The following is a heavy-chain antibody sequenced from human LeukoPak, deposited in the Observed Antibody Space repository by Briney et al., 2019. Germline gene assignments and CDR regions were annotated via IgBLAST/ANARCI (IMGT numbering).Heavy chain of an antibody. CDR2: FYYSGST. CDR3: ARAGGLQWPSDYYYYGMDV. V-gene: IGHV4-59*01. CDR1: GGFISSYY. D-gene: IGHD6-19*01. J-gene: IGHJ6*02. Sequence: SETLSLTCTVSGGFISSYYWSWIRQPPGKGLEWIRYFYYSGSTNYNPSLKSRVTISVDTSKNQFSLKLSSVTAADTAVYYCARAGGLQWPSDYYYYGMDVWGQGTTVTVSS.